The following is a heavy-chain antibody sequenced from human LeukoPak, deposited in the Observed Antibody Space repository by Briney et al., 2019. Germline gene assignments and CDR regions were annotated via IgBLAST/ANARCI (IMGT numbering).Heavy chain of an antibody. Sequence: GRSLRLSCAASGFTFSSYAMHWVRQAPGKGLEWVAVISYDGSNKYYADSVKGRFTISRDNSKNTLYLQTNSLRAEDTAVYYCARRGATLGFDAFDIWGQGTMVTVSS. J-gene: IGHJ3*02. CDR3: ARRGATLGFDAFDI. CDR2: ISYDGSNK. D-gene: IGHD2-15*01. CDR1: GFTFSSYA. V-gene: IGHV3-30*01.